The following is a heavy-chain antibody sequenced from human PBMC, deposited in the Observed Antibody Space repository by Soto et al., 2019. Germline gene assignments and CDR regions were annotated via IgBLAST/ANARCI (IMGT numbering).Heavy chain of an antibody. Sequence: GGSLRLSCTASGFTFSTSAMSWVRQAPGRGLEWVSGISGSGAGTYYADSVKGRFTISRDNSKNTLYLQMSGLRDEDAAVYYCAKGPTVFGAVISFDYYYGMYVWGQGTPVTVSS. J-gene: IGHJ6*02. CDR3: AKGPTVFGAVISFDYYYGMYV. D-gene: IGHD3-3*01. CDR2: ISGSGAGT. V-gene: IGHV3-23*01. CDR1: GFTFSTSA.